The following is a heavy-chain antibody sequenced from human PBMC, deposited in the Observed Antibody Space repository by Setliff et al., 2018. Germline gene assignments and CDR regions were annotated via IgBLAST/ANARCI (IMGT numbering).Heavy chain of an antibody. V-gene: IGHV4-4*09. CDR3: ARLSGFLYIDV. J-gene: IGHJ6*03. Sequence: SETLSLTCAVSGDSIRSYYWSWVRQPPGRGLEWIGQIYTSWSTNYNPSLKSRVTISVDTSKNQFSLKLSSVTAADTAVYYCARLSGFLYIDVWGKGTTVTVSS. CDR2: IYTSWST. CDR1: GDSIRSYY. D-gene: IGHD3-3*01.